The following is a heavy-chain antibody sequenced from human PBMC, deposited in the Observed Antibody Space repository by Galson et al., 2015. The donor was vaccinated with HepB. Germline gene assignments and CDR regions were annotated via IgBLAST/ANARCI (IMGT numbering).Heavy chain of an antibody. Sequence: SLRLSCAASGFTFSSYAMSWVRQAPGKGLEWVSAISGSGGSTYYADSVKGRFTISRDNAKNSLFLQMNSLRAEDTAVYYCARDYYSSSWSDYWGQGTLVSVSS. CDR3: ARDYYSSSWSDY. V-gene: IGHV3-23*01. CDR1: GFTFSSYA. D-gene: IGHD6-13*01. CDR2: ISGSGGST. J-gene: IGHJ4*02.